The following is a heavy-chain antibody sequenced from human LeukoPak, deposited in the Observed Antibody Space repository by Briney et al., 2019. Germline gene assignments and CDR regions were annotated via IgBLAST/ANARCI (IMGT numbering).Heavy chain of an antibody. V-gene: IGHV1-18*01. CDR3: ARSYYGSGSSTIFDY. Sequence: ASVKVSCEATGYIFINYDISWVRQAPGQGLKWMGWISAENGNTKYAQKLQGRVTMTTDTSTSTAYMELRSLRSDDTAVYYCARSYYGSGSSTIFDYWGQGTLVTVSS. CDR2: ISAENGNT. J-gene: IGHJ4*02. D-gene: IGHD3-10*01. CDR1: GYIFINYD.